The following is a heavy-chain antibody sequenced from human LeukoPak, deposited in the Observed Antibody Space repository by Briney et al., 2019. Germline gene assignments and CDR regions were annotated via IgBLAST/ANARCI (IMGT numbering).Heavy chain of an antibody. J-gene: IGHJ3*02. CDR2: IYYSGST. D-gene: IGHD3-16*01. V-gene: IGHV4-59*01. Sequence: SETLSLTCTVSGGSISSYYWSWIRQPPGKGLERIGYIYYSGSTNYNPSLKSRVTISVDTSKNQFSLKLSSVTAADTAVYYCAREGGDVDAFDIWGQGTMVTVSS. CDR3: AREGGDVDAFDI. CDR1: GGSISSYY.